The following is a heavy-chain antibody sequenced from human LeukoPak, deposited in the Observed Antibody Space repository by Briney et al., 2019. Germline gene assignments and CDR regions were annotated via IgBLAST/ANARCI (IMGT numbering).Heavy chain of an antibody. D-gene: IGHD3-22*01. CDR2: ISSSGSTI. CDR1: GFTFSSYE. J-gene: IGHJ3*02. Sequence: GSLRLSCAASGFTFSSYEMNWVRQAPGKGLEWVSYISSSGSTIYYADSVKGRFTISRDNAKNSLYLQMNSLKTEDTAVYYCTTSPAMIVVVSGNDAFDIWGQGTMVTVSS. CDR3: TTSPAMIVVVSGNDAFDI. V-gene: IGHV3-48*03.